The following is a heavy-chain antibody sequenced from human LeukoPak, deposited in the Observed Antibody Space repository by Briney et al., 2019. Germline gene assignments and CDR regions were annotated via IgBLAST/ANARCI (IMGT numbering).Heavy chain of an antibody. V-gene: IGHV1-18*01. J-gene: IGHJ6*03. Sequence: ASVKVSCKASGYTFTSYGISWVRQAPGQGLEWMGWISAYNGNTNYAQKLQGRVTMTTDTSTSTAYMELRSLRSDDTAVYYCARAGVGDIVVVPAAPRYYYYYMDVWGKGTTVTVSS. CDR3: ARAGVGDIVVVPAAPRYYYYYMDV. D-gene: IGHD2-2*01. CDR1: GYTFTSYG. CDR2: ISAYNGNT.